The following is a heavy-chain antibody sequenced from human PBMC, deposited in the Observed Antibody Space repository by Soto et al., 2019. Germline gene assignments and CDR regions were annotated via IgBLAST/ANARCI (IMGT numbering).Heavy chain of an antibody. J-gene: IGHJ4*02. CDR2: IIPIFGTA. V-gene: IGHV1-69*13. D-gene: IGHD3-10*01. Sequence: ASVKVSCKASGGTFSSYAISWVRQAPGQGLEWMGGIIPIFGTANYAQKFQGRVTITADESTSTAYMELSSLRSEDTAVYYCARDLGSGTTGGYWGQGTLVTVSS. CDR1: GGTFSSYA. CDR3: ARDLGSGTTGGY.